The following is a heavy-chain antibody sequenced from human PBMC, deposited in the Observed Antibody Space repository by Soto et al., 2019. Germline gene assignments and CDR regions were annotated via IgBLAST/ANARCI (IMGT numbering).Heavy chain of an antibody. D-gene: IGHD5-12*01. Sequence: ESGGGVVQPGGSLRLSCDTSGFAVSSSVMHWVRQAPGKGLEWVAVFWTDGTTKYYADSVKGRFTISRDYSKNTLYLEMNSLRPEDTALYYCAKVKRPPPPYSAYEPFDSWGQGTLVSVST. CDR3: AKVKRPPPPYSAYEPFDS. CDR2: FWTDGTTK. CDR1: GFAVSSSV. J-gene: IGHJ4*02. V-gene: IGHV3-33*08.